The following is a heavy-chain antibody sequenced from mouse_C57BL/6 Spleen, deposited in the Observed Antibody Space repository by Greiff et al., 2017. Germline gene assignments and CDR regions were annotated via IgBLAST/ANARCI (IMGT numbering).Heavy chain of an antibody. CDR1: GFNIKDDY. V-gene: IGHV14-4*01. J-gene: IGHJ4*01. Sequence: EVQLQQSGAELVRPGASVKLSCTASGFNIKDDYMHWVKQRPEQGLEWIGWIDPENGDTEYASKFQGKATITADTSSNTAYLQISSLTSEDTAVYYCTKGDYYAMDYWGQGTSVTVSS. CDR2: IDPENGDT. CDR3: TKGDYYAMDY.